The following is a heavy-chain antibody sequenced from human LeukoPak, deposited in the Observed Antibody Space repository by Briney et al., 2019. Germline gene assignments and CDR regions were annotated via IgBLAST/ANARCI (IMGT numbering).Heavy chain of an antibody. J-gene: IGHJ5*02. Sequence: PSETLSLTCTVSGGSISSSSYYWGWIRQPPGTGLEWIGSIYYSGSTYYNPSLKSRVTISVDKSKNEFYLNLNSVTAADAAVYYCAKAPRGTTGRLDSWGQGALVAVSP. CDR3: AKAPRGTTGRLDS. V-gene: IGHV4-39*07. D-gene: IGHD1/OR15-1a*01. CDR2: IYYSGST. CDR1: GGSISSSSYY.